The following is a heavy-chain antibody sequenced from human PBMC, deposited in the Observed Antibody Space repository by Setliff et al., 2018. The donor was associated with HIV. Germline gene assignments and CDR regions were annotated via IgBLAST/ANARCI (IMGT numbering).Heavy chain of an antibody. CDR1: GYIFIRYY. Sequence: ASVKVSCKTSGYIFIRYYIFWVRQAPGQGLEWMGNINPHTGVTRYAEKFQGRVTMTRDTSISTIYMELSRLRSDDTAVYYCARDVRDGVEEWFSTLDDGMDVRGQGTTVTVSS. D-gene: IGHD3-3*01. CDR2: INPHTGVT. J-gene: IGHJ6*02. V-gene: IGHV1-2*02. CDR3: ARDVRDGVEEWFSTLDDGMDV.